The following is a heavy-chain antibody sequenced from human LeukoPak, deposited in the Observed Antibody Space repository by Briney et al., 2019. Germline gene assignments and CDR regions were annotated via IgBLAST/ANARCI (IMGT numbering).Heavy chain of an antibody. CDR1: GGSISSYH. Sequence: SETLSLTCTVSGGSISSYHWSWIRQPPGKGLEWIGYIYYSGSTNYNPSLKSRVTISVDTSKNQFSLKLSSVTAADTAVYYCARHGGAMANNWFDPWGQGTLVTVSS. V-gene: IGHV4-59*08. J-gene: IGHJ5*02. CDR2: IYYSGST. CDR3: ARHGGAMANNWFDP. D-gene: IGHD3-16*01.